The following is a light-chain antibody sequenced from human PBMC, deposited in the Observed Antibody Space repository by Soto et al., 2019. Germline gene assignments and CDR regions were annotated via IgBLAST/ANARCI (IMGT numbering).Light chain of an antibody. V-gene: IGKV3-20*01. CDR1: QSVSSYY. Sequence: ETGLTQSPGTLSLSPGERATLSCRASQSVSSYYLAWYQQKPGQAPRLLIYAASSRATGIPDRFSGGGSGTDFTLTISRLEPEDFAVYYCQQCGSSPRTFGQGTKVEIK. CDR2: AAS. J-gene: IGKJ1*01. CDR3: QQCGSSPRT.